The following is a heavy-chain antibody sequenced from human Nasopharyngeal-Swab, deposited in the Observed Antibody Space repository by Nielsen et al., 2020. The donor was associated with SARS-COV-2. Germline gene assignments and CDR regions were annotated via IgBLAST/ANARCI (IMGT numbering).Heavy chain of an antibody. CDR1: GFVFSTYS. D-gene: IGHD3-10*01. CDR3: ARARGYLTHYYMDV. J-gene: IGHJ6*03. CDR2: ISVDGRNS. Sequence: GASLTLSCAASGFVFSTYSMHWVRLAPGKGLEWVALISVDGRNSNYADSVKGRFIISRDNSEKTVDLQMNSLRGEDTAVYYCARARGYLTHYYMDVWGSGTTVTVSS. V-gene: IGHV3-30*04.